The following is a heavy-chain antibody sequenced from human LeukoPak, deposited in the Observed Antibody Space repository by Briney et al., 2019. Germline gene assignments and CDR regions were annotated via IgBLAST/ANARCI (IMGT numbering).Heavy chain of an antibody. CDR3: AREVVAGSSFDY. CDR1: GGSISSYY. J-gene: IGHJ4*02. D-gene: IGHD6-19*01. CDR2: IYYSGST. Sequence: SETLSLTCTVSGGSISSYYWSWIRQPPGKGLEWIGYIYYSGSTNYNPSLKSRVTISVDTSKNQFFLKLSSVTAADTAVYYCAREVVAGSSFDYWGQGTLVTVSS. V-gene: IGHV4-59*01.